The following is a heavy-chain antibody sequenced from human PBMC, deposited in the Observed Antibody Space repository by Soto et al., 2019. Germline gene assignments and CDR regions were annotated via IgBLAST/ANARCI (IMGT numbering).Heavy chain of an antibody. CDR2: IIPSFGTP. J-gene: IGHJ4*02. CDR3: ARAPSTYSSSWYYFDY. D-gene: IGHD6-13*01. CDR1: GGTFSNYA. V-gene: IGHV1-69*06. Sequence: QVQLVQSGAEVKRPGSSVKVSCKASGGTFSNYAISWVRQAPGQGLEWMGGIIPSFGTPIYAQRFQGRITITADKSTGTTYMELSSLRSEDTALYYCARAPSTYSSSWYYFDYWSQGTLITVSS.